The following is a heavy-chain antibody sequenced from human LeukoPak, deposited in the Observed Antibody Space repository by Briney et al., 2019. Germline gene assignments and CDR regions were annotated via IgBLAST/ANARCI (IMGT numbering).Heavy chain of an antibody. D-gene: IGHD5-24*01. J-gene: IGHJ4*02. Sequence: PGGSLRLSCAASGFTFSDYYMSWIRQAPGKGLEWVSYISSSGSTIYYADSVKGRFTISRDNAKNSLYLQMNSLRSEDTAVYYCARSLTWDGYNSYYFDYWGQGTLVTVSS. CDR1: GFTFSDYY. CDR2: ISSSGSTI. V-gene: IGHV3-11*01. CDR3: ARSLTWDGYNSYYFDY.